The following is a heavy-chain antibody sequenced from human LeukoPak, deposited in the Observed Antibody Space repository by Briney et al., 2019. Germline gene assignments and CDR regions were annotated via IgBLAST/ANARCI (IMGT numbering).Heavy chain of an antibody. D-gene: IGHD3-22*01. CDR3: AKDPDEYYYDSSDY. V-gene: IGHV3-23*01. CDR1: GFTFSSYA. CDR2: ISGSGGST. Sequence: GGSLRLSYAASGFTFSSYAMSWVRQAPGKGLEWVSAISGSGGSTYYADSVKGRFTISRDNSKNTLYLQMNSLRAEDTAVYYCAKDPDEYYYDSSDYWGQGTLVTVSS. J-gene: IGHJ4*02.